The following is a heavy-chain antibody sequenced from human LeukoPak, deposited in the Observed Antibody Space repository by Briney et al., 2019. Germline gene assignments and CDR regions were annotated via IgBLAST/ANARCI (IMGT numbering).Heavy chain of an antibody. J-gene: IGHJ4*02. CDR2: INPNSGAT. CDR3: ARDFGVGVTPPCY. Sequence: ASVKVSCKASGYTFTDYFMHWVRQAPGQGLEWMGWINPNSGATDYVQRFQGRVTMTRDTSISTAYMELSRLRSDDTAVYYCARDFGVGVTPPCYWGQGTLVTVSS. CDR1: GYTFTDYF. V-gene: IGHV1-2*02. D-gene: IGHD3-3*01.